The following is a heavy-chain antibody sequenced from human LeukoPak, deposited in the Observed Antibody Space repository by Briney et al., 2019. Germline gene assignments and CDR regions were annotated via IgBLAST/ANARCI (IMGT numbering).Heavy chain of an antibody. Sequence: GSLRLSCAASGFTFSSYAMSWVRQAPGKGLEWVSAISGSGGSTYYADSVKGRFTISRDNSKNTLYLQINSLRAEDTAVYYCAKLTGDCSSTSCYWYYYYMDVWGKGTTVTVSS. D-gene: IGHD2-2*01. V-gene: IGHV3-23*01. CDR1: GFTFSSYA. CDR2: ISGSGGST. CDR3: AKLTGDCSSTSCYWYYYYMDV. J-gene: IGHJ6*03.